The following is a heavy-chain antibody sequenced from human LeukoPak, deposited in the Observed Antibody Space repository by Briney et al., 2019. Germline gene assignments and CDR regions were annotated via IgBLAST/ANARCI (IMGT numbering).Heavy chain of an antibody. D-gene: IGHD3-22*01. J-gene: IGHJ4*02. CDR3: ARDSHYYDSSGYFQGFDY. V-gene: IGHV4-30-4*08. CDR1: GGSISSGDNY. Sequence: SQTLSLTCTVSGGSISSGDNYWSWIRQPPGKGLEWIGYIYYSGSTYYNPSLKSRVTISVDTSKNQFSLKLSSVTAADTAVYYCARDSHYYDSSGYFQGFDYWGQGTLVTVSS. CDR2: IYYSGST.